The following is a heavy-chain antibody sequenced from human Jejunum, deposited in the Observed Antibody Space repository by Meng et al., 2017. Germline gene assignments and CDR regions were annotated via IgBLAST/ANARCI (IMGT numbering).Heavy chain of an antibody. CDR3: ARGRYCSDGGCRGGTRFDY. Sequence: GESLKISCAASGFTFSSYEMNWVRQAPGKGLEWVSKINSIDSTIYYADSVKGRFTISRDNAKNSLYLQMNSLRAEDTAIYYCARGRYCSDGGCRGGTRFDYWAQGILVTVSS. D-gene: IGHD2-15*01. J-gene: IGHJ4*02. CDR2: INSIDSTI. V-gene: IGHV3-48*03. CDR1: GFTFSSYE.